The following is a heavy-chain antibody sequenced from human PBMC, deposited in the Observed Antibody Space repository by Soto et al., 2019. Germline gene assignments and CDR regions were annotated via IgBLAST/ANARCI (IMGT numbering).Heavy chain of an antibody. J-gene: IGHJ4*02. CDR3: ARVTVRTSYSDRSGYYFNY. Sequence: PGGSLRLSCAASGFTVSSIYMSWVRQAPGKGLEWVSVIYSGDSTYYADSVKGRFTISRDNSKNTLSLQMNSLRAEDTAVYYCARVTVRTSYSDRSGYYFNYGGRETLVTVSS. CDR2: IYSGDST. CDR1: GFTVSSIY. V-gene: IGHV3-66*01. D-gene: IGHD3-22*01.